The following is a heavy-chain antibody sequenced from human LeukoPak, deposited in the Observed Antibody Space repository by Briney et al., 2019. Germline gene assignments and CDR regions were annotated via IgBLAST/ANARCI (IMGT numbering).Heavy chain of an antibody. J-gene: IGHJ4*02. CDR1: GYTFTSYG. CDR2: ISAYNGNT. V-gene: IGHV1-18*01. CDR3: ARAGYYYDSSGYYIVDY. Sequence: GASVNVSCKASGYTFTSYGISWVRHAPAQGLEWMGWISAYNGNTNYAQQLQGRVTMTTDTSTSTAYMELRSLRSDDTAVYYCARAGYYYDSSGYYIVDYWGEGTLVTVSS. D-gene: IGHD3-22*01.